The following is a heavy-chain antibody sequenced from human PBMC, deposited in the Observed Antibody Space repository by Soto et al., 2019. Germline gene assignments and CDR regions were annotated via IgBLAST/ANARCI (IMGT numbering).Heavy chain of an antibody. CDR2: MNPNSGNT. V-gene: IGHV1-8*01. Sequence: ASVKVSCKASGYTFTSYDINWVRQATGQGLEWMGWMNPNSGNTGYAQKFQGRVTMTRNTSISTAYMELSSLRSEDTAVYYCARVVGIAAPSDYWGQGTLVTSPQ. J-gene: IGHJ4*02. CDR3: ARVVGIAAPSDY. D-gene: IGHD6-13*01. CDR1: GYTFTSYD.